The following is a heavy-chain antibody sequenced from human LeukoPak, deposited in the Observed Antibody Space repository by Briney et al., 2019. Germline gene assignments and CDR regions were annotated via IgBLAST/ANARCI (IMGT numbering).Heavy chain of an antibody. D-gene: IGHD1-1*01. CDR1: GYTFTSYY. J-gene: IGHJ6*03. CDR2: INPSGGST. V-gene: IGHV1-46*01. Sequence: ASVKVSCKASGYTFTSYYMHWVRQAPGQGLEWMGIINPSGGSTSYAQKFQGRVTMTRDMSTSTVYMELSSLRSEDTAVYYCARAGLEEAYYYYYMDVWGKGTTVTISS. CDR3: ARAGLEEAYYYYYMDV.